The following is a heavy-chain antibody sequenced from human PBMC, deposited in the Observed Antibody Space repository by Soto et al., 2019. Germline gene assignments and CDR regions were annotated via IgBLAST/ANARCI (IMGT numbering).Heavy chain of an antibody. V-gene: IGHV1-18*01. CDR1: GYIFVNYG. CDR2: ISSYSGNT. Sequence: QVQLVQSGDEVRKPGSSVKFSCKASGYIFVNYGIAWVRQAPGQGLEGKGWISSYSGNTHYASKVQEKLTRTTDTXXXTXXXXXXXXXXXXXXXXXCAXXXXXXTPTPQDVWGRGTKVTVSS. J-gene: IGHJ6*02. CDR3: AXXXXXXTPTPQDV.